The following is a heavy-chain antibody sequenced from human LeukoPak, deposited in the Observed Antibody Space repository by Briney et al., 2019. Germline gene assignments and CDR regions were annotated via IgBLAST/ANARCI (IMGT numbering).Heavy chain of an antibody. J-gene: IGHJ4*02. CDR3: AKEEGTTVTTFDY. D-gene: IGHD4-17*01. V-gene: IGHV3-21*01. Sequence: GGPLRLSCAASGFTFSSYTLNGVRQAPGRGREWVSSISSSSTYIYYADSVKGRFTISRDNAENSLFLQMNSLRAEDTAVYYCAKEEGTTVTTFDYWGQGTLVTVSS. CDR1: GFTFSSYT. CDR2: ISSSSTYI.